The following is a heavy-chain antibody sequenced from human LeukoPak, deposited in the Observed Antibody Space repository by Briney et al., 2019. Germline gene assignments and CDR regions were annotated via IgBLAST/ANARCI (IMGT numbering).Heavy chain of an antibody. CDR3: AKALSRYSSSWYLLPPDY. CDR1: GFTFSSYA. J-gene: IGHJ4*02. Sequence: PGGSLRLSCAASGFTFSSYAMTWVRQAPGKGLQWVSGISASGGSTYYADSVKGRFTISRDSSKNTLYLQMSSLRVEDTAVYYCAKALSRYSSSWYLLPPDYWGQGTLVTVSS. D-gene: IGHD6-13*01. CDR2: ISASGGST. V-gene: IGHV3-23*01.